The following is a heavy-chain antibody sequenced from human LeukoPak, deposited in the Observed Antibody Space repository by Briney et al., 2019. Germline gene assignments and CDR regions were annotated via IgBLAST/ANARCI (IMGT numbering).Heavy chain of an antibody. D-gene: IGHD2-8*01. J-gene: IGHJ6*03. CDR2: IYYSGST. V-gene: IGHV4-39*01. CDR3: ARTNYYFYYMDV. Sequence: SETLSLTCTVSGGSINGNDYYWGWIRQPPGKGLEWIGSIYYSGSTYYNPSLKSRVTISVYTSKNQFFLRLSSVTAADTAMYYCARTNYYFYYMDVWGRGTTVTVSS. CDR1: GGSINGNDYY.